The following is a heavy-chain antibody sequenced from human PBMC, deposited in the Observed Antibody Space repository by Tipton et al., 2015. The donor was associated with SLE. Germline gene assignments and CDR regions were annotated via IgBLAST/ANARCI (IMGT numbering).Heavy chain of an antibody. CDR3: AREVEGYSSSWFKGFFDV. D-gene: IGHD6-13*01. CDR2: IYTRGST. Sequence: TLSLTCSVSGGSISSYSWSWIRQPAGKGVEWIGHIYTRGSTDYNPSLMSRVTISRDTSKNQFSLRLSSVTAADTAVYYCAREVEGYSSSWFKGFFDVWGQGTLVTVSS. CDR1: GGSISSYS. V-gene: IGHV4-4*07. J-gene: IGHJ4*02.